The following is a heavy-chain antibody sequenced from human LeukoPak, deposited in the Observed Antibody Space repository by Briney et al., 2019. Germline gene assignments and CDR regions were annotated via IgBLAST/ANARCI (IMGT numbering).Heavy chain of an antibody. CDR2: IRYDGSNK. V-gene: IGHV3-30*02. CDR3: AKLAPYYYDSSGYSDFDY. Sequence: GGSLRLSCAASGFTFSSYGMHWVRQAPGKGLEWVAFIRYDGSNKYYEDSVKGRFTISRDNAKNSLYLQMNSLRAEDTAVYYCAKLAPYYYDSSGYSDFDYWGQGTLVTVSS. J-gene: IGHJ4*02. D-gene: IGHD3-22*01. CDR1: GFTFSSYG.